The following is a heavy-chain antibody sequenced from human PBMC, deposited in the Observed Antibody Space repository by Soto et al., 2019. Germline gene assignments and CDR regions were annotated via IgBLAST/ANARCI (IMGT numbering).Heavy chain of an antibody. CDR1: GYTFTGYY. V-gene: IGHV1-2*04. J-gene: IGHJ4*02. D-gene: IGHD3-3*01. CDR3: ARGFGGVCCFDY. Sequence: QVQLVQPGAEVKKPGAAVKVSCKATGYTFTGYYMHWVRQAPGQGREWMGWINPNSGGTNYAQKFQGWETMTRDTSFSTAYMELSRLRSDGTAVYYCARGFGGVCCFDYWGQGTLVTVSS. CDR2: INPNSGGT.